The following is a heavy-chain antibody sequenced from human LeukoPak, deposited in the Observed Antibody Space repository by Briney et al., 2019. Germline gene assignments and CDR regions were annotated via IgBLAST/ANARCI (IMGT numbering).Heavy chain of an antibody. Sequence: ASVKVSCKASGYTFTSYGISWVRQAPGQGLGWMGWINAYNGNTNYAQKLQGRVTMTTDTSTSTAYMELRSLRSDDTAVYHCARDCAVNWSDPWGQGTLVTVSS. CDR1: GYTFTSYG. D-gene: IGHD2-21*01. V-gene: IGHV1-18*01. J-gene: IGHJ5*02. CDR2: INAYNGNT. CDR3: ARDCAVNWSDP.